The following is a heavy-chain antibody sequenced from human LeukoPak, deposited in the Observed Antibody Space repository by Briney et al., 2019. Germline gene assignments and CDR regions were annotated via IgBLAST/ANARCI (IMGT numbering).Heavy chain of an antibody. J-gene: IGHJ4*02. CDR2: ITGSGSHI. Sequence: GGSLRLSCAASGFTVSSNYMNWVRQAPGKGLEWVSYITGSGSHIYYADSVKGRFTISRDNAKNSLYLEMDSLRAEDTAVYYCARRHYDVLTGYRDFDYWGQGTLVTVSS. V-gene: IGHV3-21*05. D-gene: IGHD3-9*01. CDR3: ARRHYDVLTGYRDFDY. CDR1: GFTVSSNY.